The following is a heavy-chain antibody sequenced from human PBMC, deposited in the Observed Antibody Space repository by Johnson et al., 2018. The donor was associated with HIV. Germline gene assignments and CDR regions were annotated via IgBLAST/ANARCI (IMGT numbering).Heavy chain of an antibody. CDR1: GFTFSNYA. CDR2: MSSDGFNK. J-gene: IGHJ3*02. CDR3: ARSITMIVFTYGI. V-gene: IGHV3-30-3*01. D-gene: IGHD3-22*01. Sequence: QVQLVESGGGVVQPGRSLRLSCAASGFTFSNYAVHWVRQAPGKGLEWVAVMSSDGFNKYYADSVKGRFTVSRDNSKNTLYLLMNSLRPEDTAVYYCARSITMIVFTYGIWGEGTMVTVSS.